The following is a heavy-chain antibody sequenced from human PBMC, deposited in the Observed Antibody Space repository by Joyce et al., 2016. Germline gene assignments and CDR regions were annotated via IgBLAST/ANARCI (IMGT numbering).Heavy chain of an antibody. CDR1: GYSFSSFW. J-gene: IGHJ4*02. V-gene: IGHV5-10-1*03. Sequence: EVQLVQSGAEVKKPGESLRISCTGSGYSFSSFWIRWVRQVPGKGLEWMGKIDPSDSNTNYSPSFEGHVTISADKSISTAYLQLSSLKASDTAMYYCAATGGDFGSWGQGTLVTVSS. CDR2: IDPSDSNT. CDR3: AATGGDFGS. D-gene: IGHD1-14*01.